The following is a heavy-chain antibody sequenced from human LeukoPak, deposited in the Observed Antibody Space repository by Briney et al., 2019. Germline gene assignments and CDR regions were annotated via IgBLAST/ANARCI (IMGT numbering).Heavy chain of an antibody. D-gene: IGHD3-22*01. CDR3: ARDRGAYYYETGY. V-gene: IGHV3-66*01. Sequence: PGGSLRLSCVASGFIFSGYDMNWVRQAPGKGLEWVSVIYSGGETYYADSVKGRFTISRDISKNTLYLQMNSLRAEDTAVYYCARDRGAYYYETGYWGQGTLVTVSS. J-gene: IGHJ4*02. CDR1: GFIFSGYD. CDR2: IYSGGET.